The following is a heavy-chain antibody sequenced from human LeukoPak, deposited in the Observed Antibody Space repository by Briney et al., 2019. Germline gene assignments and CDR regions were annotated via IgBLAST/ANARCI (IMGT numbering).Heavy chain of an antibody. CDR2: ISSDESRT. CDR3: ARVRAVAGTEVLYYFDY. V-gene: IGHV3-74*01. D-gene: IGHD6-19*01. CDR1: GFTFSSYW. J-gene: IGHJ4*02. Sequence: GGSLRLSCAASGFTFSSYWMHWVRQAPGKGLVWVSRISSDESRTNYADSVKGRFTISRDNAKNTVYLQMNSLRAEDTAVYYCARVRAVAGTEVLYYFDYWGQGTLVTASS.